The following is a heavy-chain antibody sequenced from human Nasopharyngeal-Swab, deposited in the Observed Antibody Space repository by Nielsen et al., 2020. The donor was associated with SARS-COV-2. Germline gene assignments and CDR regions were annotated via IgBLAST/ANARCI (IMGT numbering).Heavy chain of an antibody. CDR1: GFTFSSYA. V-gene: IGHV3-30*04. CDR3: VKEGSDFDY. D-gene: IGHD2-15*01. J-gene: IGHJ4*02. Sequence: GGSLRLSCAASGFTFSSYAMHWVRQAPGKGLEWVAVISYDGSNKYYADSVKARFTISRDNSKNTLYLQMNSLRAEDTAVYYCVKEGSDFDYWGQGTLVTVSS. CDR2: ISYDGSNK.